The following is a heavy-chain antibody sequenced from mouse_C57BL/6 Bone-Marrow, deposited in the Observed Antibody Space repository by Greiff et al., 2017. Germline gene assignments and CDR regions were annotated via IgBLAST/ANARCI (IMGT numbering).Heavy chain of an antibody. J-gene: IGHJ4*01. CDR2: IDPSDSST. D-gene: IGHD2-4*01. CDR3: ASPYDYDEYAMDY. CDR1: GYTFTSYW. Sequence: VKLQESGAELVRPGTSVKLSCKASGYTFTSYWMHWVKQRPGQGLEWIGVIDPSDSSTNYNQKFKGKATLTVDTSSSTAYMQLSSLTSEDSAVYYCASPYDYDEYAMDYWGQGTSVTVSS. V-gene: IGHV1-59*01.